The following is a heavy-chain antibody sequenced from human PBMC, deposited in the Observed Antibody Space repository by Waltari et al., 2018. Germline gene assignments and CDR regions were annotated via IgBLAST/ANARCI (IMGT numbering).Heavy chain of an antibody. D-gene: IGHD3-3*01. Sequence: QLQLQESGPGLVKPSETLSLTCTVSGGPISSSSPYWGWIRQPPGKGLEWIGSINYIGNTYNNPSLKSRVTISVDTSKNQFSLKMNSVTATDTAVYYCARRARAGSGVYYFDSWGQGTLVTVSS. V-gene: IGHV4-39*01. CDR3: ARRARAGSGVYYFDS. J-gene: IGHJ4*02. CDR2: INYIGNT. CDR1: GGPISSSSPY.